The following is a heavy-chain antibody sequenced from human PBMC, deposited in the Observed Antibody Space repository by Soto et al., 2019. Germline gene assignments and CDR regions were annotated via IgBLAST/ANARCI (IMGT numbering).Heavy chain of an antibody. Sequence: GEALKGSRQHSGNNFATQWIGWVRQMPGKGLEWMGRIDPSDSYTNYSPSFQGHVTTSADKSISTAYLQWSSLKASDTAMYYCAIIYGDTKTRGMDVWALGTTVPVS. CDR1: GNNFATQW. V-gene: IGHV5-10-1*01. J-gene: IGHJ6*02. CDR3: AIIYGDTKTRGMDV. D-gene: IGHD2-8*01. CDR2: IDPSDSYT.